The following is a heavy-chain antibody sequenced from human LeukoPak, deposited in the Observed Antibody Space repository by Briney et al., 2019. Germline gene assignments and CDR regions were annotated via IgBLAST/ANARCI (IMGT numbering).Heavy chain of an antibody. CDR3: ARDLCSSTSCYYYYYYMDV. V-gene: IGHV3-21*01. Sequence: GGSLRLSCAASGFTFSSYSMNWVRQAPGKGLEWVSSISSSSSYIFYADSVKGRFTISRDNAKNSLYLQMNSLRAEDTAVYYCARDLCSSTSCYYYYYYMDVWGKGTTVTVSS. J-gene: IGHJ6*03. CDR1: GFTFSSYS. D-gene: IGHD2-2*01. CDR2: ISSSSSYI.